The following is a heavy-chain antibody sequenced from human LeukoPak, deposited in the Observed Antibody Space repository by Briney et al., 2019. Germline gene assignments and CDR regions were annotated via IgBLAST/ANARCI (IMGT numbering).Heavy chain of an antibody. CDR1: GFTFSSYA. J-gene: IGHJ6*02. D-gene: IGHD3-10*01. V-gene: IGHV3-30-3*01. Sequence: PGGSLRLSCAASGFTFSSYAMHWVRQAPGKGLEWVAVISYDGSNKYYADSVKGRFTISRDNSKNTLYLQMNSLRAEDTAVYYCARDFRLLWFGESPDYGMDVWGQGTTVTVSS. CDR2: ISYDGSNK. CDR3: ARDFRLLWFGESPDYGMDV.